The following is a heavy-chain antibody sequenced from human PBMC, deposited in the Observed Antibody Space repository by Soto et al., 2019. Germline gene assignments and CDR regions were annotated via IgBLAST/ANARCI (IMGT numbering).Heavy chain of an antibody. Sequence: SVKVSCKASGGTSSSYAISWVRQAPGQGLEWMGGIIPIFGTANYAQKFQGRVTITADESTSTAYMELSSLRSEDTAVFYCARVLEGRYYYESSGYWGQGTLVTVSS. CDR3: ARVLEGRYYYESSGY. J-gene: IGHJ4*02. D-gene: IGHD3-22*01. CDR2: IIPIFGTA. V-gene: IGHV1-69*13. CDR1: GGTSSSYA.